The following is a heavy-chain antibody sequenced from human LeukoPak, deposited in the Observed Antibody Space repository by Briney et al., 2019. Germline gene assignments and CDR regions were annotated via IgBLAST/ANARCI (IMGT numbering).Heavy chain of an antibody. V-gene: IGHV4-59*08. CDR3: ARHQVTGDWDY. J-gene: IGHJ4*02. D-gene: IGHD7-27*01. CDR2: IYYSGST. CDR1: GGSISSYY. Sequence: PSETLSLTCTVSGGSISSYYWSWIRQPPGKGREWIGYIYYSGSTNYNPSLKSRVTISVDTSKNQFSLKLSSVTAADTAVYYCARHQVTGDWDYWGQGTLVTVSS.